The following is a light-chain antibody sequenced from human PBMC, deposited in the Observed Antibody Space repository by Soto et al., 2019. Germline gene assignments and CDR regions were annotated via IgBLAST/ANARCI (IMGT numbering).Light chain of an antibody. CDR2: WAS. CDR1: QSVLYSSNNKKY. CDR3: QQFYSSPWT. Sequence: DIVMTQSPDSLAVSLGERATINCKSSQSVLYSSNNKKYLDWYQQQPGKPPKLLIYWASTREHGVTDRFSVSRFGTDSPLTISSLQAQDVAVYYCQQFYSSPWTFGQGTKVEIK. V-gene: IGKV4-1*01. J-gene: IGKJ1*01.